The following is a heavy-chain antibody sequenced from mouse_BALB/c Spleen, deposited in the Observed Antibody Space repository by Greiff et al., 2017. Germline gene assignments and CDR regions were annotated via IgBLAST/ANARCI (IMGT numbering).Heavy chain of an antibody. CDR1: GFNIKDTY. V-gene: IGHV14-3*02. CDR2: IDPANGNT. CDR3: NYYFDY. J-gene: IGHJ2*01. Sequence: EVKLVESGAELVKPGASVKLSCTASGFNIKDTYMHWVKQRPEQGLEWIGRIDPANGNTKYDPKFQGKATITADTSSNTAYLQLSSLTSEDTAVYYCNYYFDYWGQGTTLTVSS.